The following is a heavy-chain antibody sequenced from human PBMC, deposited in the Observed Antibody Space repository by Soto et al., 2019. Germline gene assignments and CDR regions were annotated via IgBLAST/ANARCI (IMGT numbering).Heavy chain of an antibody. V-gene: IGHV3-30*18. J-gene: IGHJ4*02. CDR2: ISYDGSNK. CDR3: AKDRVASSSSWYDY. Sequence: GGSLRLSCAASGFTFSSYGMHWVRQAPGKGLEWVAVISYDGSNKYYADSVKGRFTISRDNSKNTLYLQMNSLRAEDTAVYYCAKDRVASSSSWYDYWGQGTLVTVSS. CDR1: GFTFSSYG. D-gene: IGHD6-13*01.